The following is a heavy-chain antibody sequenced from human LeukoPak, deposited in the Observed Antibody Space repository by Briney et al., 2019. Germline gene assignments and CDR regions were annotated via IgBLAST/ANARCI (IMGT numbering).Heavy chain of an antibody. V-gene: IGHV3-15*01. CDR2: IKSKYHAGTT. CDR1: GFTFTNAW. J-gene: IGHJ4*02. CDR3: ATGGYYFDY. Sequence: GGSLRLSCAGSGFTFTNAWMNWVRQAPGKGLEWVGRIKSKYHAGTTDYAAPVKGRFTVSRDDSKDTVYLQMNSLKTEDTAVYYCATGGYYFDYWGQGTLVTVSS.